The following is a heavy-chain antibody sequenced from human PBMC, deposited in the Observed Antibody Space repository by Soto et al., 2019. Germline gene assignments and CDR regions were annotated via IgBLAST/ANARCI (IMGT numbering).Heavy chain of an antibody. CDR3: ARMDYYDSSGPHDAFDI. J-gene: IGHJ3*02. Sequence: SETLSLTCTVSGGSISSYYWSWIRQPPGKGLEWIGYIYYSGSTNYNPSLKSRVTISVDTSKNQFSLKLSSVTAADTAVYYCARMDYYDSSGPHDAFDIWGQGTMVTVSS. V-gene: IGHV4-59*01. D-gene: IGHD3-22*01. CDR2: IYYSGST. CDR1: GGSISSYY.